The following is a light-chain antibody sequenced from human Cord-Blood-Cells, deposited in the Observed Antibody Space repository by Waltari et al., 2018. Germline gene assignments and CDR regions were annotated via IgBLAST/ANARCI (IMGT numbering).Light chain of an antibody. CDR1: QSISSY. CDR2: AAS. Sequence: DIQMTQSPSSLSASVGDRVTITCRASQSISSYLNWYQQKPGKAPKLLIYAASSLQSGVPSRFSGSGSGTDFTLTISSLQPEDFATYYGQQSYSTPPITVGQGTRLEIK. V-gene: IGKV1-39*01. J-gene: IGKJ5*01. CDR3: QQSYSTPPIT.